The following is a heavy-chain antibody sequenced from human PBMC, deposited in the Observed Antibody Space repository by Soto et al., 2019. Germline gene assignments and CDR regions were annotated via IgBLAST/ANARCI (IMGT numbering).Heavy chain of an antibody. V-gene: IGHV3-48*02. CDR1: TFTFTTSS. CDR2: ISASGTI. D-gene: IGHD4-17*01. J-gene: IGHJ5*02. Sequence: PGESLKISCVVSTFTFTTSSFNWVRQAPGKGLQWIAYISASGTIHYADSVLGRFTISRDNAKNSVYLHMESLRDDDTALYYCARDLGVDYGDSRAWGQGTLVTVSS. CDR3: ARDLGVDYGDSRA.